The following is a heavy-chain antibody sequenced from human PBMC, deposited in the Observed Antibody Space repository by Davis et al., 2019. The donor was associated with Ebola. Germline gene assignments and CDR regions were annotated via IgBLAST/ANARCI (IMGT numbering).Heavy chain of an antibody. V-gene: IGHV1-2*06. Sequence: ASVKVSCKGSGNKFTRDGISWLRQAPGQGLEWMGRINPNSGGTNYAQKFQGRVTMSRDTSTSTTYMEMSRLRSDDTAVYFCAIGGITMMVVPRDYYYGLDVWGQGTTVTVSS. J-gene: IGHJ6*02. CDR2: INPNSGGT. CDR3: AIGGITMMVVPRDYYYGLDV. D-gene: IGHD3-22*01. CDR1: GNKFTRDG.